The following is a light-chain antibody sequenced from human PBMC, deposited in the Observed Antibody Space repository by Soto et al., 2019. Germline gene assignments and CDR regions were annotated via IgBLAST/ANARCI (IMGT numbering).Light chain of an antibody. CDR1: QSVSSNY. CDR2: GAS. Sequence: EFVLTQSPGTLSLSPGERATLSCRASQSVSSNYLAWYQQKPGQAPRLLIYGASSRATGIPDRFSGSGSGTDFTLTIRRLEPEDFAVYYCQQYGSSYPWTFGQGTKVDIK. V-gene: IGKV3-20*01. J-gene: IGKJ1*01. CDR3: QQYGSSYPWT.